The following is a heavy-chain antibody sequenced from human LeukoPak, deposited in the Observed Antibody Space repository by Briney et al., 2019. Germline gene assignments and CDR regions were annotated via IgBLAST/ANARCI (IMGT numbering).Heavy chain of an antibody. CDR1: GFTFSNYG. J-gene: IGHJ1*01. Sequence: GGSLRLSCAAFGFTFSNYGMHWVRQAPGKGLEWVAVIWYDGSNKYYADSVKGRFTISRDNSKNTLYLQMNSLRAEDTAVYYCAIHSSSWYFQHWGQGTLVTVSS. CDR3: AIHSSSWYFQH. V-gene: IGHV3-33*01. CDR2: IWYDGSNK. D-gene: IGHD6-13*01.